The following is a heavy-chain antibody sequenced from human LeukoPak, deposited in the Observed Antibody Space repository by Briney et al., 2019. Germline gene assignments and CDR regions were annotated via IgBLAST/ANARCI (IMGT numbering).Heavy chain of an antibody. CDR1: GFIFSKYW. V-gene: IGHV3-7*01. D-gene: IGHD6-13*01. CDR3: AKDQGAAALTDY. J-gene: IGHJ4*02. Sequence: PGGSLRLSCAASGFIFSKYWMTWVRQAPGKGLEWVANIKRDGSVIHYVDSVKGRFTISRDNTKNSLYLQMNSLRAEDTAVYYCAKDQGAAALTDYWGQGTLVTVSS. CDR2: IKRDGSVI.